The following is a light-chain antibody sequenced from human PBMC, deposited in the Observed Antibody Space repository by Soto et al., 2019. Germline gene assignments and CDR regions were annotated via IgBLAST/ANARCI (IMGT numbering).Light chain of an antibody. V-gene: IGKV3-15*01. J-gene: IGKJ5*01. CDR2: AAS. CDR3: HQYNNWPPK. Sequence: VMTHFPATLSASLVEGATLSCRASQSFNSTLAWYQQRPGQAPRVLIYAASTRATGITARFSGSGSGTEFTLTISSLRSEDFAVYYCHQYNNWPPKFGQGTRLEIK. CDR1: QSFNST.